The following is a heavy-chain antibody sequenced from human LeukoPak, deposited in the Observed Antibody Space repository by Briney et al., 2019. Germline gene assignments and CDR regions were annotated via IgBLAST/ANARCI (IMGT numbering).Heavy chain of an antibody. CDR1: GGSISSYY. CDR2: IYHSGST. V-gene: IGHV4-59*12. D-gene: IGHD2-8*01. Sequence: SETLSLTCTVSGGSISSYYWRWIRQPPGKVLEWIEYIYHSGSTYYNPSLKSRVTISVDRSKNQFSLKLSSVTAADTAVYYCARSAYCTNGLCYWFDYWGQGSLVTVSS. CDR3: ARSAYCTNGLCYWFDY. J-gene: IGHJ4*02.